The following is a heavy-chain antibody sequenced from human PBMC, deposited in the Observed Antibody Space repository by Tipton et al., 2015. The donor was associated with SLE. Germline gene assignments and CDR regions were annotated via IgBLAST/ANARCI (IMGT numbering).Heavy chain of an antibody. Sequence: TLSLTCSVSGGSISTTDHYWGWIRQPPGKGLEGIGSVFYSGNTYYNESLQSRVTISIDTSKNHFSLKLYSVTAADTAVYYCAREDSSSWFYTRFDPWGQGTLVTVSS. D-gene: IGHD2-2*02. V-gene: IGHV4-39*07. CDR3: AREDSSSWFYTRFDP. CDR2: VFYSGNT. CDR1: GGSISTTDHY. J-gene: IGHJ5*02.